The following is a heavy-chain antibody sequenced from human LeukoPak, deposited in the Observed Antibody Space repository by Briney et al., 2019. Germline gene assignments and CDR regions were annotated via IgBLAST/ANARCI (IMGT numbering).Heavy chain of an antibody. CDR1: GGSISSFY. D-gene: IGHD6-13*01. CDR3: ARGGSWRYIFDY. J-gene: IGHJ4*02. V-gene: IGHV4-59*08. CDR2: IYYNGNT. Sequence: SETLSLTCTVSGGSISSFYWGWIRQPPGKGLEWVGYIYYNGNTYYNPSLKSRVTVSLDTSKSQFSLKLGSVTAADTAVYYCARGGSWRYIFDYWGQGTLVTVSS.